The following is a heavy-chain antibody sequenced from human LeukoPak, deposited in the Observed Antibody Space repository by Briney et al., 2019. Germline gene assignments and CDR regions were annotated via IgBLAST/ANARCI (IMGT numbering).Heavy chain of an antibody. CDR1: GYTFTSFG. Sequence: SAKVSCKASGYTFTSFGISWVRQAPGQGLEWMGWISAYNGNTNYAQKLQGRVTMTTDTSTSTAYMELRSLRSDDTAVYYCARDLVSGQSIVVVPAAIHWGQGTLVTVSS. V-gene: IGHV1-18*01. J-gene: IGHJ4*02. CDR2: ISAYNGNT. CDR3: ARDLVSGQSIVVVPAAIH. D-gene: IGHD2-2*01.